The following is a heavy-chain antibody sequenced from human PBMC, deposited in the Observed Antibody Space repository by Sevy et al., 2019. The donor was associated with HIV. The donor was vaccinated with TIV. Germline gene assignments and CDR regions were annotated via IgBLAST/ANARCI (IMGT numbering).Heavy chain of an antibody. J-gene: IGHJ1*01. CDR3: ARASSCGGDCYYLQY. CDR2: IIPISGPAGPT. Sequence: ASVKVSCKSSGDSFSGYTIMWVRQAPGQGLEWMGGIIPISGPAGPTNSAQNFQDRATITADISTHTAYMELSSLRSEDTALYFCARASSCGGDCYYLQYWGQGTLVTVSS. D-gene: IGHD2-21*02. V-gene: IGHV1-69*06. CDR1: GDSFSGYT.